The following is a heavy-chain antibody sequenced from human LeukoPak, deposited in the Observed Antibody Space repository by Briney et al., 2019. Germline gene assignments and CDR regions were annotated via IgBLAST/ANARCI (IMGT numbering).Heavy chain of an antibody. CDR1: SYSISSGYF. V-gene: IGHV4-38-2*02. CDR3: ARGVDY. CDR2: IHRRGST. Sequence: SETLSLTCTVSSYSISSGYFWGWIRQSPGKGLEWIGNIHRRGSTSYNPSLKSRVTISVDTPKNQFSLNLSSVTAADTAVYYCARGVDYWGQGTLVTVSS. J-gene: IGHJ4*02.